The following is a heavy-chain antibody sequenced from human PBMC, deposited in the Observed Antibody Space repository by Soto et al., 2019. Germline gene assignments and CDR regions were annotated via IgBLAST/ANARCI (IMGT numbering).Heavy chain of an antibody. V-gene: IGHV1-18*04. CDR2: ISAYNGNT. CDR1: GYTLTSYG. Sequence: ASVKVSCKASGYTLTSYGISWVRQAPGQGLEWMGWISAYNGNTNYAQKLQGRVTMTTDTSTSTAYMELRSLRSDDTAVYYCATIQLREMATLGGMDVWGQGTTVTVSS. D-gene: IGHD5-18*01. J-gene: IGHJ6*02. CDR3: ATIQLREMATLGGMDV.